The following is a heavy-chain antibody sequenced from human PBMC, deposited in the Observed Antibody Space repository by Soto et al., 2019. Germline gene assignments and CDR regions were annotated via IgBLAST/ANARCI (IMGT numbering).Heavy chain of an antibody. D-gene: IGHD1-26*01. CDR1: GFTFSSYA. CDR3: ARGTDRLIVNRNLTYF. J-gene: IGHJ4*02. Sequence: PGGSLRLSCAASGFTFSSYAMHWVRQAPGKGLEWVAVISYDGSNKYYADSVKGRFTISRDNSKNTLNLQMNSLTVEDTAVYYCARGTDRLIVNRNLTYFWGQGTLVTVSS. CDR2: ISYDGSNK. V-gene: IGHV3-30-3*01.